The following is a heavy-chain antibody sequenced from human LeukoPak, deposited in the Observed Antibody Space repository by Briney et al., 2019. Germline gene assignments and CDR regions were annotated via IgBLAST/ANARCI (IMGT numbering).Heavy chain of an antibody. J-gene: IGHJ5*02. V-gene: IGHV4-31*03. CDR3: ARAPLYGGHADWFDP. Sequence: SETLSLTCTVSGGSISSSNYYWTWIRQHPGKGLEWIRFIYYSGSTFYNPSLKSRVTISVDTSKNQFSLKLTSVTAADTAVYYCARAPLYGGHADWFDPWGQGTLVTVSS. CDR2: IYYSGST. CDR1: GGSISSSNYY. D-gene: IGHD4-23*01.